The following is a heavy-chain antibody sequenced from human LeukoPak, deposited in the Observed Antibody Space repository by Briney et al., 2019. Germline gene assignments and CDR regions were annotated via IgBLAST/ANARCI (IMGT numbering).Heavy chain of an antibody. J-gene: IGHJ4*02. D-gene: IGHD3-3*01. CDR3: ARRGYDFWTGYHRYFDF. V-gene: IGHV4-39*01. Sequence: SETLSLTCTVSGGSISSSSYYWGWLRQPPGKGREWIGSIYYSGRNYYNPSLKRRVTICVDTPKNQFSLKMSSVTAADTAVYYCARRGYDFWTGYHRYFDFWGQGTLVAVSS. CDR2: IYYSGRN. CDR1: GGSISSSSYY.